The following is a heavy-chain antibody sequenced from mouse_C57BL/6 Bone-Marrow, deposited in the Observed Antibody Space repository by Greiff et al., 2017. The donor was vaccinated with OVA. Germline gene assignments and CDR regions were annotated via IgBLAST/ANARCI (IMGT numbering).Heavy chain of an antibody. Sequence: QVQLQQSGAELVRPGASVTLSCKASGYTFTDYEMHWVKQTPVHGLEWIGAIDPETGGTAYNQKFKGKAILTADKSSSTAYMELRSLTSEDSAVYYCTRTPPTGTGAMDYWGQGTSVTVSS. J-gene: IGHJ4*01. CDR3: TRTPPTGTGAMDY. D-gene: IGHD4-1*01. V-gene: IGHV1-15*01. CDR1: GYTFTDYE. CDR2: IDPETGGT.